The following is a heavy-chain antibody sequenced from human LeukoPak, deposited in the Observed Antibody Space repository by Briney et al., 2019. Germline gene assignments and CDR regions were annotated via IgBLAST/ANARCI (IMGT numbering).Heavy chain of an antibody. CDR3: ARTYDPEYYFDY. J-gene: IGHJ4*02. D-gene: IGHD3-3*01. Sequence: GASVKVSCKASGYTLTSYVISWVRQAPGQGLEWMGWISAYNGNTNYAQKLQGRVTMTTDTSTSTAYMELRSLRSDDTAVYYCARTYDPEYYFDYWGQGTLVTVCS. CDR1: GYTLTSYV. V-gene: IGHV1-18*01. CDR2: ISAYNGNT.